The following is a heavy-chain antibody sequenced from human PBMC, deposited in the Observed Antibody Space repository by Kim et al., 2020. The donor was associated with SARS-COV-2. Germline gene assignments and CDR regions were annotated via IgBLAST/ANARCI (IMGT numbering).Heavy chain of an antibody. V-gene: IGHV1-69*13. CDR2: IIPIFGTA. J-gene: IGHJ6*02. CDR3: ASVRTYGFYYYYGMDV. CDR1: GGTFSSYA. Sequence: SVKVSCKASGGTFSSYAISWVRQAPGQGLEWMGGIIPIFGTANYAQKFQGRVTITADESTSTAYMELSSLRSEDTAVYYCASVRTYGFYYYYGMDVWGQGTTVTVSS. D-gene: IGHD1-7*01.